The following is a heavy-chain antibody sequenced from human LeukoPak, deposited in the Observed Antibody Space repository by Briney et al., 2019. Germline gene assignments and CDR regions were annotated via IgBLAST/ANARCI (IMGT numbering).Heavy chain of an antibody. D-gene: IGHD1-26*01. CDR2: IYNSRST. V-gene: IGHV4-59*01. CDR1: GGSISIYY. CDR3: VRDRELNY. J-gene: IGHJ4*02. Sequence: SETLSLTCTVSGGSISIYYWSWVRQPPGKGLEWIGYIYNSRSTIYNPSLKSRATISVDTSKNQFSLRLSSVTAVDTAVYYCVRDRELNYWGQGTLVTVSS.